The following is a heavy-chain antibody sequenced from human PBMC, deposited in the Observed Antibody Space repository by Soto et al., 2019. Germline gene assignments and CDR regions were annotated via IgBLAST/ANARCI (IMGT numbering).Heavy chain of an antibody. CDR2: ISNDGSNK. V-gene: IGHV3-30*18. J-gene: IGHJ5*02. D-gene: IGHD2-8*01. CDR3: AKEVVLIGPWFDP. Sequence: PGGSLILSCAASGFTFSNDCMHWVRQAPGKGLEWVAVISNDGSNKYYAESVKGRFTISRDNSKNTLYLQMNSLRAEDTAVYYCAKEVVLIGPWFDPWGQGTLVTVSS. CDR1: GFTFSNDC.